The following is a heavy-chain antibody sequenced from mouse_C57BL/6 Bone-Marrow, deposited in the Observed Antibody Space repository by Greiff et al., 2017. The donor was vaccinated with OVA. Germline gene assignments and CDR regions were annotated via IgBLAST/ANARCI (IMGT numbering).Heavy chain of an antibody. CDR2: IYPGDGDT. CDR1: GYAFSSYW. CDR3: ARRELVYYAMDY. D-gene: IGHD4-1*01. V-gene: IGHV1-80*01. Sequence: QVQLKESGAELVKPGASVKISCKASGYAFSSYWMNWVKQRPGKGLEWIGQIYPGDGDTNYNGKFKGKATLTADKSSSTAYMQLSSLTSEDSAVYFCARRELVYYAMDYWGQGTSVTVSS. J-gene: IGHJ4*01.